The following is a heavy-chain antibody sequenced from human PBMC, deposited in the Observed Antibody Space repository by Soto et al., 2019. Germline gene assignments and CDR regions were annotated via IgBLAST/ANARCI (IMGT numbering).Heavy chain of an antibody. CDR1: GYTFTSYD. Sequence: ASVKVSCKASGYTFTSYDINWVRQATGQGLEWMGWMNPNSGNTGYAQKFQGRVTMTRNTSISTAYMELSSLRSEDTAVYYCARVHSSSYHYFDYWGQGTVVTVSS. D-gene: IGHD6-13*01. V-gene: IGHV1-8*01. CDR2: MNPNSGNT. J-gene: IGHJ4*02. CDR3: ARVHSSSYHYFDY.